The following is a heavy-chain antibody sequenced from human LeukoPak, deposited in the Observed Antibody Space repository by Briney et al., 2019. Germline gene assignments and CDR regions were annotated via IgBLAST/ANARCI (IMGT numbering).Heavy chain of an antibody. J-gene: IGHJ3*02. CDR3: ASVTYYYDSSGSMADAFDI. V-gene: IGHV1-18*01. CDR1: GYTFTSYG. D-gene: IGHD3-22*01. Sequence: GSVKVSCKASGYTFTSYGISWVRQAPGQGLEWMGWISAYNGNTNYAQKLQGRVTMTTDTSTSTAYMELRSLRSDDTAVYYCASVTYYYDSSGSMADAFDIRGQGTMVTVSS. CDR2: ISAYNGNT.